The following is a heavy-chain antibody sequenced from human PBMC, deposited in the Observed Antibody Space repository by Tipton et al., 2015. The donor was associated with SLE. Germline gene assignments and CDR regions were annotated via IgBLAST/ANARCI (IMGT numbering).Heavy chain of an antibody. CDR2: INHSGST. Sequence: TLSLTCAVYGGSFSGYYWSWIRQPPGKGLEWIGEINHSGSTNYNPSLKSRVTISVDTSKNQFSLKLSSVIAADTAVYYCARLGGKGDYWGQGTLVTVSS. CDR1: GGSFSGYY. V-gene: IGHV4-34*01. J-gene: IGHJ4*02. D-gene: IGHD4-23*01. CDR3: ARLGGKGDY.